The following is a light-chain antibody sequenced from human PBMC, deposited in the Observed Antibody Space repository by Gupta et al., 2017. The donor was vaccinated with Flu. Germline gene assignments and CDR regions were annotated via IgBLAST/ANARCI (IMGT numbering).Light chain of an antibody. Sequence: DIQMTQSPSTLAASVGDRVTLTCRASQNVNSWLAWYQQRPGKAPTLLIYKASTLQTGVSSRFSGCGSGTEFTLTISSLQPDDFATYYCQQYDMFPKTFGQGTKVELK. CDR3: QQYDMFPKT. J-gene: IGKJ1*01. CDR2: KAS. CDR1: QNVNSW. V-gene: IGKV1-5*03.